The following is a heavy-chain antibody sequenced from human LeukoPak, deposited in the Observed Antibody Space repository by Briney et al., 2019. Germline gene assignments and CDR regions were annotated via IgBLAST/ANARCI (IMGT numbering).Heavy chain of an antibody. Sequence: GGSLRLSCAASGFTFGDYAMHWVRQAPGKGLEWVSGISWNNESIHYADPVKGRFTVSRDNAKNSLYLQMNTLIPGDTALYYCAKDRDSAWFGGIDYWGQGTLVSVSS. V-gene: IGHV3-9*01. J-gene: IGHJ4*02. CDR3: AKDRDSAWFGGIDY. D-gene: IGHD3-10*01. CDR1: GFTFGDYA. CDR2: ISWNNESI.